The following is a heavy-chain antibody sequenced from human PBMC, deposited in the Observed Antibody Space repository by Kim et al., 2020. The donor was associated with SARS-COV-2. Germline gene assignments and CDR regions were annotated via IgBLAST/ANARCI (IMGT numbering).Heavy chain of an antibody. J-gene: IGHJ3*02. D-gene: IGHD3-22*01. CDR3: ARPRSGYYYADAFDI. Sequence: PSLKSRVTISVDTSKNQFSRKLSSVTAADTAVYYCARPRSGYYYADAFDIWGQGTMVTVSS. V-gene: IGHV4-31*02.